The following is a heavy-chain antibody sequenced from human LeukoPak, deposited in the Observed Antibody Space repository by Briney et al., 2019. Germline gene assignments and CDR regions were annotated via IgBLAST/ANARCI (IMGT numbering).Heavy chain of an antibody. V-gene: IGHV3-66*01. CDR2: IYSGRST. Sequence: GGSLRLSCEASGFTVSSNYMSWVRQAPGKGLEWVSVIYSGRSTYYADSVKGRFTISRDNSKNTVYLQMNSLTAEDTALYYCARGTWLNKLFDFWGQGTLVTVSS. CDR3: ARGTWLNKLFDF. J-gene: IGHJ4*02. CDR1: GFTVSSNY. D-gene: IGHD1/OR15-1a*01.